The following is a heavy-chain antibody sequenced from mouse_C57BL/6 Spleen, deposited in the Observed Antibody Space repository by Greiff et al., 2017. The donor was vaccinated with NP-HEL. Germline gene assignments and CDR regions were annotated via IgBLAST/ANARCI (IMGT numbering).Heavy chain of an antibody. CDR1: GFTFSDYY. CDR2: INYDGSST. Sequence: DVMLVESEGGLVQPGCSMKLSCTASGFTFSDYYMAWVRQVPEKGLEWVANINYDGSSTYYLDSLKSRFIISRDNAKNILYLQMSSLKSEDTATYYCARDFAYWGQGTLVTVSA. V-gene: IGHV5-16*01. CDR3: ARDFAY. J-gene: IGHJ3*01.